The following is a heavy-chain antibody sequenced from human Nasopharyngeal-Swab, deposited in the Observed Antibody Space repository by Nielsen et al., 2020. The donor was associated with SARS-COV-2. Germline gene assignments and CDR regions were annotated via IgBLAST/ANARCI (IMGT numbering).Heavy chain of an antibody. Sequence: ASVKVSCKASGYTFSGHNMHWVRQAPGQGLEWMAIFDPRGDSTSHAQKFQGRRTMTTDTTTSTVYMELSSLSAEDAAVYYCARDSDNWAIDYWGQGTLVTVSP. CDR2: FDPRGDST. CDR3: ARDSDNWAIDY. CDR1: GYTFSGHN. D-gene: IGHD1-1*01. J-gene: IGHJ4*02. V-gene: IGHV1-46*01.